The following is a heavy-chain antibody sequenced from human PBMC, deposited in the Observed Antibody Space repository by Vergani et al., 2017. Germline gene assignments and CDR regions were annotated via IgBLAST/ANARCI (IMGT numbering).Heavy chain of an antibody. CDR3: ARGGVVPAAIRRGSDY. D-gene: IGHD2-2*02. Sequence: EVQLLESGGGLVQPGGSLRLSCEASGFSFPGYAMSWVRQAPGKGLEWVSSVSGSSATPYYADSVKGRFIISRDNSKNSLYLQMNSLRAEDTAVYYCARGGVVPAAIRRGSDYWGQGTLVTVSS. CDR1: GFSFPGYA. CDR2: VSGSSATP. J-gene: IGHJ4*02. V-gene: IGHV3-23*01.